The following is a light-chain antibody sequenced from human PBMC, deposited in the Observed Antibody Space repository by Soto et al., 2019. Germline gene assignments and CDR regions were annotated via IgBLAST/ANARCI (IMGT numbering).Light chain of an antibody. CDR3: LQTYNLPRT. J-gene: IGKJ1*01. Sequence: DIQMTQSPSSLSASVGDRVTITCRASLTIGDSLSWFQQKAGKPPTLLIYGASALQSGVPARFSGSGSGTDLTLTISNMQREDFATYYCLQTYNLPRTFGQGTKV. CDR1: LTIGDS. CDR2: GAS. V-gene: IGKV1-39*01.